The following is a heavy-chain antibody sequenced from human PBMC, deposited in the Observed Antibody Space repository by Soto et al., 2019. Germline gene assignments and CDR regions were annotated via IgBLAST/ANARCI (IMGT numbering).Heavy chain of an antibody. J-gene: IGHJ6*02. CDR2: INPSGGST. D-gene: IGHD6-6*01. CDR1: GYTFTSYY. CDR3: ARDARRSIAAPPGYYYYGMDV. V-gene: IGHV1-46*01. Sequence: ASVKVSCKASGYTFTSYYMHWVRQAPGQGLEWMGIINPSGGSTSYAQKFQGRVTMTRDTSTSTVYMELSSLRSEDTAVYYCARDARRSIAAPPGYYYYGMDVWGQGTTVTVSS.